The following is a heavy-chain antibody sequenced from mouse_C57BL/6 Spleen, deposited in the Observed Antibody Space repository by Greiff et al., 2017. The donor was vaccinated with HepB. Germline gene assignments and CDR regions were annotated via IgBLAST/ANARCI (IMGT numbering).Heavy chain of an antibody. CDR2: INPGSGGT. CDR1: GYAFTHYL. V-gene: IGHV1-54*01. J-gene: IGHJ4*01. Sequence: QVHVKQSGAELVRPGTSVKVSCKASGYAFTHYLIEWVKQRPGQGLEWIGVINPGSGGTNYNEKFKGKATLTADKSSSTAYMQRSSLTSEDAAVYVCARRRKAMDYWGQGTSVTVSS. CDR3: ARRRKAMDY.